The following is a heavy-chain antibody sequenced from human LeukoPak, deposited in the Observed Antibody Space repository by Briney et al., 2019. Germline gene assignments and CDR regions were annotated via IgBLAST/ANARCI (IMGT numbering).Heavy chain of an antibody. CDR1: GYSFTSNW. CDR3: ARLITFGGVPFDP. CDR2: IYPGDSDT. Sequence: GESLKISCKGSGYSFTSNWIAWVRQMPAKGLEWMGIIYPGDSDTRYSPSFQGQVIISADKSISTAFLQWNSLKASDTAIYYCARLITFGGVPFDPWGQGTLVTVSS. J-gene: IGHJ5*02. V-gene: IGHV5-51*01. D-gene: IGHD3-16*01.